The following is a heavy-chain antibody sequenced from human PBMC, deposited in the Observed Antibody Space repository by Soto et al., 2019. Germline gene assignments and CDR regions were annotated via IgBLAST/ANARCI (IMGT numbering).Heavy chain of an antibody. V-gene: IGHV4-34*01. Sequence: SETLSLTCAVYGGSFSGYYWSWIRQPPGKGLEWIGEINHSGSTNYNPSLKSRVTISVDTSKNQFSLKLSSVTAADTAVYYCARGNRMITFGGVIAATTSPDYGDYEPDYYYYGMDVWGQGTTVTVSS. CDR1: GGSFSGYY. CDR2: INHSGST. CDR3: ARGNRMITFGGVIAATTSPDYGDYEPDYYYYGMDV. D-gene: IGHD3-16*02. J-gene: IGHJ6*02.